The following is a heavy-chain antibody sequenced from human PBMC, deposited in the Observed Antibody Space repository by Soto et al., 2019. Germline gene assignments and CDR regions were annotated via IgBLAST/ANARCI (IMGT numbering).Heavy chain of an antibody. CDR1: GGTFSSYA. J-gene: IGHJ6*01. CDR3: ARDSGMARRGYSNSTSCYTHYGMEV. CDR2: IIPIFGTA. Sequence: ASVKVSCKASGGTFSSYAISWVRQAPGQGLEWMGGIIPIFGTANYAQKFQGRVTITADKSTSTAYMELSSLRSEDTAVYYCARDSGMARRGYSNSTSCYTHYGMEVWGQGTRVNVSS. V-gene: IGHV1-69*06. D-gene: IGHD2-2*02.